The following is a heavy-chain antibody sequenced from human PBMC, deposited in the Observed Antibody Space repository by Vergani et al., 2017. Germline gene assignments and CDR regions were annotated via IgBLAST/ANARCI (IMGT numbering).Heavy chain of an antibody. J-gene: IGHJ3*02. V-gene: IGHV2-5*01. CDR3: ARYWYSSIILRAAFDI. CDR1: GFSLSTSGVG. Sequence: QITLKESGPTLVKPTQTLTLTCTFSGFSLSTSGVGVGWIRQPPGKALEWLALIYWNDGKRYSPSLKSRLTITKDTSKNQVVLTMTNMDPVDTATYYCARYWYSSIILRAAFDIWGQGTMVTVSS. CDR2: IYWNDGK. D-gene: IGHD6-13*01.